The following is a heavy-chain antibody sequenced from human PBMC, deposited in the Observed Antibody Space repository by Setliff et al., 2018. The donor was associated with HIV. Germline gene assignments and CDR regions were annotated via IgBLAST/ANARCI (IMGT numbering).Heavy chain of an antibody. V-gene: IGHV1-2*06. D-gene: IGHD2-2*01. CDR2: INPNSGGT. J-gene: IGHJ3*02. CDR1: GYTFTDYY. CDR3: ASDIAVIPAASQVGGFDI. Sequence: ASVKVSCKASGYTFTDYYIHWVRQAPGQGLEWMGRINPNSGGTNYAQEFQGRVTITRDTSISTTYMELSRLTSDDTAVYYCASDIAVIPAASQVGGFDIWGQGTMVTVSS.